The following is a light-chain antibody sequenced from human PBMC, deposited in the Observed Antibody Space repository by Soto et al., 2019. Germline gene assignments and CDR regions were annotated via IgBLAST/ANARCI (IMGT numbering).Light chain of an antibody. CDR3: QKYNSVPKT. CDR1: QGISDY. Sequence: DIQMTQSPSSLSASVGDRVTITCRASQGISDYLAWYQQKPGKVPKLLIYGASTLQSGVPSRFSGSGSGTDFSLTISSLQPEDVATYYCQKYNSVPKTFDQGTKVEIK. CDR2: GAS. J-gene: IGKJ1*01. V-gene: IGKV1-27*01.